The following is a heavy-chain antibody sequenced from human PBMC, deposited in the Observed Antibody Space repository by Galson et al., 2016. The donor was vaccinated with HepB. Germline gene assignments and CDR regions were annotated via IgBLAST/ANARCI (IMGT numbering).Heavy chain of an antibody. D-gene: IGHD6-19*01. V-gene: IGHV4-4*02. Sequence: SETLSLTCTVSGDSMTSNWYSWVRQPPGQGLEWIGEAYHTGTTHYNPSLKNRVTMSIDKSNNHLSLTLNFVTAADTAIYYCARHIAVAGTRGFDYWAREPWSPSPQ. CDR1: GDSMTSNW. CDR2: AYHTGTT. J-gene: IGHJ4*02. CDR3: ARHIAVAGTRGFDY.